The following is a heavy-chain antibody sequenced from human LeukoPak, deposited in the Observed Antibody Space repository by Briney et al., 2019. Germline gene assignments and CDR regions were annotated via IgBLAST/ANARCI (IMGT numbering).Heavy chain of an antibody. J-gene: IGHJ4*02. CDR1: GFTSGSYW. V-gene: IGHV3-7*01. CDR3: VRHYYDGSAYYFDC. D-gene: IGHD3-22*01. Sequence: GGSLRLSCVASGFTSGSYWMAWVRQAPGKGLEWVANIKQDGSAKTYVDSVKGRFTISRDNAKNSLYLQMNSLRAEDTAVYYCVRHYYDGSAYYFDCWGQGTLVTVSS. CDR2: IKQDGSAK.